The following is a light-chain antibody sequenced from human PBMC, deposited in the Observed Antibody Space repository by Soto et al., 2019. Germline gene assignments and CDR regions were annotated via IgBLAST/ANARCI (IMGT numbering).Light chain of an antibody. J-gene: IGLJ2*01. V-gene: IGLV2-14*01. Sequence: QSALTQPASVSASPGQSITISCTGTSNDIGAYNFVSWYQHHPGRAPQLMIYEVSNRPSGVSNRFSGSKSGNTASLSISSLRTAEEDDYYCTSYTTNRTVLFGGGTKLTVL. CDR2: EVS. CDR3: TSYTTNRTVL. CDR1: SNDIGAYNF.